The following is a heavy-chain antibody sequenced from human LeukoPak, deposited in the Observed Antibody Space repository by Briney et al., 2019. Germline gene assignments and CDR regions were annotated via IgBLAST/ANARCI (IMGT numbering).Heavy chain of an antibody. J-gene: IGHJ4*02. Sequence: GRSLRLSCAASGFTFSSYGVHWVRQAPGKGLEWVAVIWYDGSNKYYADSVKGRFTISRDNSKNTLYLQMNSLRAEDSAVYYCARSTLVVTAPFDYWGQGTLVTVSS. D-gene: IGHD2-21*02. CDR2: IWYDGSNK. CDR1: GFTFSSYG. V-gene: IGHV3-33*01. CDR3: ARSTLVVTAPFDY.